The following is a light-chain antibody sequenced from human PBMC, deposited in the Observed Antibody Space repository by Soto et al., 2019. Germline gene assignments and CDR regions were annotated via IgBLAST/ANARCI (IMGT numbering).Light chain of an antibody. CDR3: QVWDSSRDHCV. CDR1: NIATKS. J-gene: IGLJ1*01. V-gene: IGLV3-21*02. Sequence: ELTQPPSMSVAPGQTATITCGGNNIATKSVHWYQQRPGQAPVLVVYGNSDRPSGIPERFSGSKSGHTATLTIYRVEVGDEADYYCQVWDSSRDHCVFGTGTRSPS. CDR2: GNS.